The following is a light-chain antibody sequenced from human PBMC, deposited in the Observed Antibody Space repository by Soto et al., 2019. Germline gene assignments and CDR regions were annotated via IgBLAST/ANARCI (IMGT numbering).Light chain of an antibody. CDR1: SSDVGSYNL. Sequence: QSALTQPASVSGSPGQSITISCTGTSSDVGSYNLVSWYQQHPGKAPKLMIYEGSKRPSGVSNRFSGSKSGNTASLTISGLRSEDEAEYFCATWDDSLSGVVFGGGTKLTVL. CDR2: EGS. CDR3: ATWDDSLSGVV. V-gene: IGLV2-23*01. J-gene: IGLJ2*01.